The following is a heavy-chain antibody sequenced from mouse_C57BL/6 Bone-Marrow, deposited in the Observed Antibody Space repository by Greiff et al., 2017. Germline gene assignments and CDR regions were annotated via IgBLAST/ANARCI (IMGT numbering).Heavy chain of an antibody. V-gene: IGHV1-64*01. D-gene: IGHD1-1*01. CDR1: GYTFTSYW. Sequence: VQLQQPGAELVKPGASVKLSCKASGYTFTSYWMHWVKQRPGQGLEWIGMIHPNSGSTNYNEKFKSKATLTVDKSSSTAYMQLSSLTSEDSAVYYCARSIITTVVATNFYFDYWGQGTTLTVSS. CDR3: ARSIITTVVATNFYFDY. CDR2: IHPNSGST. J-gene: IGHJ2*01.